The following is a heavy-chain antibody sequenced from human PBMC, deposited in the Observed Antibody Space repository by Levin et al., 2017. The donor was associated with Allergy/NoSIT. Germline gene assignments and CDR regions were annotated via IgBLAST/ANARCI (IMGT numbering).Heavy chain of an antibody. Sequence: ASVKVSCKVSGYTLTELSMHWVRQAPGKGLEWMGGFDPEDGETIYAQKFQGRVTMTEDTSTDTAYMELSSLRSEDTAVYYCATDLRYRGVTKIPTWGQGTMVTVSS. D-gene: IGHD3-10*01. CDR3: ATDLRYRGVTKIPT. CDR1: GYTLTELS. J-gene: IGHJ3*01. CDR2: FDPEDGET. V-gene: IGHV1-24*01.